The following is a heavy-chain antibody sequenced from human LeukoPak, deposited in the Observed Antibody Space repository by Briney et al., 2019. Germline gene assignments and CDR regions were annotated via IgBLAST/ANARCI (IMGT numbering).Heavy chain of an antibody. J-gene: IGHJ4*02. V-gene: IGHV5-51*01. D-gene: IGHD3-10*01. CDR1: GYSFTNHW. Sequence: GESLKISCKGSGYSFTNHWIGWVRQMPGKGLEWMGIMYPGDSDTRYSPSFQGQVTISADKSVSTTYLQWSSLKASDTAMYYCAASTYGSGSYVGFVSWGQGTLVSVSS. CDR3: AASTYGSGSYVGFVS. CDR2: MYPGDSDT.